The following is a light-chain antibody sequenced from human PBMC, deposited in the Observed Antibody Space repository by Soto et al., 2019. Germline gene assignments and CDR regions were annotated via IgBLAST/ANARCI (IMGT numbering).Light chain of an antibody. V-gene: IGLV2-14*01. CDR2: EVS. CDR3: SSYAGTTTLV. Sequence: QSVLTQPASVSGSPGQSITISCTGSSSDIGAYNYVSWYQQSPGKAPKLIIYEVSNRPSGVSNRFSGSKSGNTASLTISGLQAEDEADYHCSSYAGTTTLVFGGGTKLTVL. CDR1: SSDIGAYNY. J-gene: IGLJ2*01.